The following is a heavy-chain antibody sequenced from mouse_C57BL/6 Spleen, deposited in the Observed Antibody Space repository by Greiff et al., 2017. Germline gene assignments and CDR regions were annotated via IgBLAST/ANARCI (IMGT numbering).Heavy chain of an antibody. J-gene: IGHJ2*01. CDR3: AKGDGYYDY. CDR1: GYTFTSYW. CDR2: IYPGSGST. Sequence: QVQLKQPGAELVKPGASVKLSCKASGYTFTSYWITWVKQRPGQGLEWIGDIYPGSGSTNYNEKFKSKATLTVDTSSSTAYMQLSSLTSEDSAVYYCAKGDGYYDYWGQGTTLTVSS. V-gene: IGHV1-55*01. D-gene: IGHD2-3*01.